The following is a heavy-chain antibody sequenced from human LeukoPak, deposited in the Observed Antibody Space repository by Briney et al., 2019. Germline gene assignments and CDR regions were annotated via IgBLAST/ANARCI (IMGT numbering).Heavy chain of an antibody. J-gene: IGHJ3*02. D-gene: IGHD4-23*01. CDR2: IVVGSGNT. V-gene: IGHV1-58*02. CDR1: GFTFTSSA. CDR3: AAFDYGGNFDAFDI. Sequence: GTSAKVSCKASGFTFTSSAMQWVRQARGQRLEWIGWIVVGSGNTNYAQKFQERVTITRDMSTSTAYMELSSLRTEDTAVYYCAAFDYGGNFDAFDIWGQGTMVTVSS.